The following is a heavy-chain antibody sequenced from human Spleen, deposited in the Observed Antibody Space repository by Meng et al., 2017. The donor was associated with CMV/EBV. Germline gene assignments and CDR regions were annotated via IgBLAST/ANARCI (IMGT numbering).Heavy chain of an antibody. CDR1: GGTFRTYA. CDR2: RIPIFETP. D-gene: IGHD4-17*01. J-gene: IGHJ2*01. Sequence: SVKVSCKASGGTFRTYAISWVRQAPGQGLEWMGGRIPIFETPTYAQKFQGRVTISTDESTSTAYMELSSLRSEDTAVYYCARGVHGDYGFNWCFDLWGRGTLVTVSS. CDR3: ARGVHGDYGFNWCFDL. V-gene: IGHV1-69*05.